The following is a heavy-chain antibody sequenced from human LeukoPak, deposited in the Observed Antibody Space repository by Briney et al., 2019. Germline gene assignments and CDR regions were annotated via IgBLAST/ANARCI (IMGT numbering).Heavy chain of an antibody. Sequence: SETLSLTCTVSGASISSSRLYGGWVRQSPGKDLEWIASVDYTGETYYNPSLKSRVTISVDTSKNQFFLRLTTVTAADTAVYYCARDTGLKSGVDYWGQGTLVTVSS. J-gene: IGHJ4*02. V-gene: IGHV4-39*07. CDR2: VDYTGET. CDR1: GASISSSRLY. CDR3: ARDTGLKSGVDY. D-gene: IGHD3-16*01.